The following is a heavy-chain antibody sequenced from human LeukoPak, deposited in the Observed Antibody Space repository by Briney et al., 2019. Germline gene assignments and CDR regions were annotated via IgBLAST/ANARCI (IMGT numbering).Heavy chain of an antibody. Sequence: PAGSLRLSCAASGFTFSNYWIHWVRQVPGKGLVWVSRISPDGNYGNYADSVKGRFTISRDNAKNTVYLQMNSLRSEDTALFYCVRDWDHYDFDSWGQGTLVTVSS. V-gene: IGHV3-74*01. J-gene: IGHJ5*01. D-gene: IGHD3-3*01. CDR2: ISPDGNYG. CDR1: GFTFSNYW. CDR3: VRDWDHYDFDS.